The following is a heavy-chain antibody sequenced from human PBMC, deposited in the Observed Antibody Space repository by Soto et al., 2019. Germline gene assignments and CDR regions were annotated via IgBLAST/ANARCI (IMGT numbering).Heavy chain of an antibody. CDR1: GYTFTDYD. J-gene: IGHJ4*02. CDR2: MNPNNGYT. CDR3: AKGPRNWGVDY. Sequence: QVQLVQSGAEVKKPGASVKVSCKASGYTFTDYDINWFRQATGQGLEWMGWMNPNNGYTVYAQNFKVRVTMTRSTSIRSAYMELITLRSEDTAVYYCAKGPRNWGVDYWGQGTLVTVSS. V-gene: IGHV1-8*01. D-gene: IGHD7-27*01.